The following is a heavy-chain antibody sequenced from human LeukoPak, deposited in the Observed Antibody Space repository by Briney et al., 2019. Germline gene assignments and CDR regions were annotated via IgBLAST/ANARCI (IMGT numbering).Heavy chain of an antibody. V-gene: IGHV4-59*08. J-gene: IGHJ6*02. CDR1: GSSISSYY. CDR3: ARHVNYYYGMDV. Sequence: PSETLSLTCTVSGSSISSYYWSWIRQPPGKGLEWIGYIYYSGSTNYNPSLKSRVTISVDTSKNQFSLKLSSVTAADTAVYYCARHVNYYYGMDVWGQGTTVTVSS. CDR2: IYYSGST.